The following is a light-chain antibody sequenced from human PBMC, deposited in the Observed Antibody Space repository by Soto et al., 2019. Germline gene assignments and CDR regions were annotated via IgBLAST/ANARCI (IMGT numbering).Light chain of an antibody. Sequence: DIQMTQSPSTLSASVGDRVTITCRASQSLSSWLAWYQQKPGKAPKSLIYKASSLESGVPSRFSGSGSGTEFPLTIMSLQPDDFATYYCQQYLSYPITFGQGTRLEIK. V-gene: IGKV1-5*03. CDR2: KAS. J-gene: IGKJ5*01. CDR3: QQYLSYPIT. CDR1: QSLSSW.